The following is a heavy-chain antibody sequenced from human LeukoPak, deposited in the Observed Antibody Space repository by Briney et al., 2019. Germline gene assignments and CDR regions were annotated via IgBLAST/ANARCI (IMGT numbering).Heavy chain of an antibody. CDR3: ARLDIVVVPAPIPAVGFDP. Sequence: SETLSLTCTVYGGSFSGYYWSWIRQPPGKGLEWIGEINHSGSTNYNPSLKSRVTMSVDTSKNQFSLKLSSVTAADTAVYFCARLDIVVVPAPIPAVGFDPWGQGTLVTVSS. CDR2: INHSGST. CDR1: GGSFSGYY. J-gene: IGHJ5*02. D-gene: IGHD2-2*01. V-gene: IGHV4-34*01.